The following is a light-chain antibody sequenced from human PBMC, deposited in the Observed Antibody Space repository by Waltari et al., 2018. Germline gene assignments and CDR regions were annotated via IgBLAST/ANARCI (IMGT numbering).Light chain of an antibody. CDR3: CSYAGTIPFV. CDR2: EVS. J-gene: IGLJ1*01. CDR1: RSALGSFNL. Sequence: QSALTQTASVYGSPGQSITISCTGTRSALGSFNLVSWYQQHPGKAPKLMIYEVSQRPSGVSNRFSGSKSANTASLTISGLQAEDEADYYCCSYAGTIPFVFGTGTKVTVL. V-gene: IGLV2-23*02.